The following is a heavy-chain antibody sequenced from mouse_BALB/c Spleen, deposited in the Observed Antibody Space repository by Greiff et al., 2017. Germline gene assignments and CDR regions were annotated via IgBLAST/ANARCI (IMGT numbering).Heavy chain of an antibody. CDR3: ARYGNYVAMDY. CDR2: IYPGNVNT. J-gene: IGHJ4*01. Sequence: VQLVESGPELVKPGASVRISCKASGYTFTSYYIHWVKQRPGQGLEWIGWIYPGNVNTKYNEKFKGKATLTVDKSSSTAYMHLSSLTSEDSAVYYCARYGNYVAMDYWGQGTSVTVSS. CDR1: GYTFTSYY. D-gene: IGHD2-1*01. V-gene: IGHV1S56*01.